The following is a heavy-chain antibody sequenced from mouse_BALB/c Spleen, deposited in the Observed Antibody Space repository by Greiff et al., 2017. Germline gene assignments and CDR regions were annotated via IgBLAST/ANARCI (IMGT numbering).Heavy chain of an antibody. CDR3: ASTMIKGFDY. CDR2: ISSGGSYT. D-gene: IGHD2-4*01. Sequence: EVQLVESGGDLVKPGGSLKLSCAASGFTFSSYGMSWVRQTPDKRLEWVATISSGGSYTYYPDSVKGRFTISRDNAKNTLYLQMSSLKSEDTAMYYCASTMIKGFDYWGQGTTLTVSS. J-gene: IGHJ2*01. V-gene: IGHV5-6*01. CDR1: GFTFSSYG.